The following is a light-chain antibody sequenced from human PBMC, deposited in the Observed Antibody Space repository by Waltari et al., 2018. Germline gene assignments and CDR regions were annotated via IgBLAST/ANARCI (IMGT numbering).Light chain of an antibody. CDR3: CSYAANYTPNWV. V-gene: IGLV2-11*01. Sequence: QSALTQPRSVSGSPGQSVTISCTGSRRDIGAYKYVSWYQQHPGKPHRLIIYHVNKRPSGVTVLFGGSKSGNAASLTISGLQADDEADYSCCSYAANYTPNWVFGGGTKLTVL. CDR1: RRDIGAYKY. J-gene: IGLJ3*02. CDR2: HVN.